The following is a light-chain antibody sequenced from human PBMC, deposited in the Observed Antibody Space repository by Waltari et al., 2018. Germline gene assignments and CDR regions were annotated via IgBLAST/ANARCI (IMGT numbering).Light chain of an antibody. Sequence: QSALTQPRSVSGSTGQAVTISCNGTSSNVRSYKHVYWYQQHPGKAPKLMIYDVSQRPSGVPDRFSGSKSGNTASLTISGLQAEDEADYYCCSYAGSYTLVFGNGTKVTVL. J-gene: IGLJ1*01. V-gene: IGLV2-11*01. CDR3: CSYAGSYTLV. CDR1: SSNVRSYKH. CDR2: DVS.